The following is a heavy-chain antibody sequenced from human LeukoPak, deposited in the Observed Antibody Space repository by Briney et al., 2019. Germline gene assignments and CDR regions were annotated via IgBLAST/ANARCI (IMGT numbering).Heavy chain of an antibody. Sequence: ASVKVSCKASGYTFTSYGISWVRQAPGQGLEWMGWISAYNGNTNYAQKLQGRVTMTTDTSTSTAYMELSSLRSEDTAVYYCASDGSGSYYNPHWFDPWGQGTLVTVSS. D-gene: IGHD3-10*01. CDR2: ISAYNGNT. CDR3: ASDGSGSYYNPHWFDP. J-gene: IGHJ5*02. CDR1: GYTFTSYG. V-gene: IGHV1-18*01.